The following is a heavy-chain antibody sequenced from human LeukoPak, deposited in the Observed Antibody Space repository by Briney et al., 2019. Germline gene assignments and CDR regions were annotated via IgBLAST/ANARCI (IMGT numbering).Heavy chain of an antibody. Sequence: GGSLRLSCAVSGITLSNYGMSWVRQAPGKGLEWVAGISDSGGSTNYADSVKGRFTVSRDSPKNTLYLQMTSLRAEDTAVYFCAKRGVVIRVILVGFHKEAYYFDSWGQGALVTVSS. D-gene: IGHD3-22*01. V-gene: IGHV3-23*01. CDR1: GITLSNYG. J-gene: IGHJ4*02. CDR2: ISDSGGST. CDR3: AKRGVVIRVILVGFHKEAYYFDS.